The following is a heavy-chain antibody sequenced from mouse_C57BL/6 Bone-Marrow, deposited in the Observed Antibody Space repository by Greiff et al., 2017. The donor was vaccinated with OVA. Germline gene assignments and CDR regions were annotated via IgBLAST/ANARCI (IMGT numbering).Heavy chain of an antibody. CDR2: ISDGGSYT. Sequence: EVMLVESGGGLVKPGGSLKLSCAASGFTFSSYAMSWVRQTPEKRLEWVATISDGGSYTYYPDNVKGRFTISRDNAKNNLYLQMSHLKSEDTAMYYCARVYLDYWGQGTTLTVSS. J-gene: IGHJ2*01. CDR3: ARVYLDY. V-gene: IGHV5-4*03. CDR1: GFTFSSYA.